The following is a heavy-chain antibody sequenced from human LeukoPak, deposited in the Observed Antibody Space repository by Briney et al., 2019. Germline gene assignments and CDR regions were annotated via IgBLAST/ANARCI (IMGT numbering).Heavy chain of an antibody. J-gene: IGHJ4*02. CDR2: INGDGRDK. CDR1: GFTFSSYW. D-gene: IGHD3-9*01. V-gene: IGHV3-7*01. Sequence: GGSLRLSCAASGFTFSSYWMSWVRQAPGKGREWVANINGDGRDKYYVGSVRGRFTISRDNADNALYLQMNSLRGDDTALYYCARGVDSAIDWWGQGTLVTVSS. CDR3: ARGVDSAIDW.